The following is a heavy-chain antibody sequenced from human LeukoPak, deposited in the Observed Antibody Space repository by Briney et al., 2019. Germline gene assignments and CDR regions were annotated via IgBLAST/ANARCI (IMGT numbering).Heavy chain of an antibody. CDR1: GFTFSDYY. CDR2: LRGNGGST. D-gene: IGHD6-13*01. Sequence: GGSLRLSCAASGFTFSDYYMSWIRQAPGKGLEWVSSLRGNGGSTEYVDSVRGRFVISRDNSRNTLYLQMNSLRAEDTAVYYCAKSVTAAGTYAFDIWGQGTVVTVSS. CDR3: AKSVTAAGTYAFDI. J-gene: IGHJ3*02. V-gene: IGHV3-23*01.